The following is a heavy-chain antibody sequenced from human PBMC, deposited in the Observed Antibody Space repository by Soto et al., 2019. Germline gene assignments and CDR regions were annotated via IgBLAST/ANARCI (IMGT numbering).Heavy chain of an antibody. V-gene: IGHV3-23*01. CDR1: GFTFSSYA. D-gene: IGHD5-12*01. Sequence: PGGSLRLSCAASGFTFSSYAMSWVRQAPGKGLEWVSAISGSGGSTYYADSVKGRFTISRDNSKNTLYLQMNSLRAEDTAVYYCAKGSGYDRYYYYYYGMDVWGQGTTVTVSS. J-gene: IGHJ6*02. CDR3: AKGSGYDRYYYYYYGMDV. CDR2: ISGSGGST.